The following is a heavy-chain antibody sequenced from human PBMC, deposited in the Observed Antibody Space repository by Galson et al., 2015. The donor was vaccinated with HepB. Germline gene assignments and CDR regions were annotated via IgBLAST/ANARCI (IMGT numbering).Heavy chain of an antibody. D-gene: IGHD2-2*01. CDR3: ARQGYCSSTSCYLYY. CDR2: ISSSSSYI. V-gene: IGHV3-21*01. CDR1: GFTFSNYS. Sequence: SLRLSCAASGFTFSNYSMNWVRQAPGKGLEWVSSISSSSSYIYYADSVKGRFTISRDNAKNSLYLQMNSLRAEDTAVYYCARQGYCSSTSCYLYYWGQGTLVTVSS. J-gene: IGHJ4*02.